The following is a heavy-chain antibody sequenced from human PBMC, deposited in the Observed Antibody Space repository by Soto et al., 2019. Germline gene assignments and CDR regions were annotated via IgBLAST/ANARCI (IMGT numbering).Heavy chain of an antibody. D-gene: IGHD3-16*01. Sequence: QVHLQESGPGLVKPSETLSLTCTVSGGSISNYYWTWIRQPPGKGLEWIGYISYSGSTNYNPSLKSRVTISLDTSNTQFSLKLSSVTAADTAVYYCARGSDGDYSDYWGQGTLVTVSS. CDR2: ISYSGST. V-gene: IGHV4-59*01. CDR1: GGSISNYY. J-gene: IGHJ4*02. CDR3: ARGSDGDYSDY.